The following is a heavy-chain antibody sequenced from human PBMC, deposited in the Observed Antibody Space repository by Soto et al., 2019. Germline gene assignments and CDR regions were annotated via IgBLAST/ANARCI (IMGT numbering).Heavy chain of an antibody. J-gene: IGHJ6*02. CDR3: ARLGDGQRVEVVASCDDYSLDV. Sequence: EVQLVQSGAEVKKPGDSLKISCKGSGYTFSSHWIAWGSQVPRKGLESVGMILGGDTNTRYSPSFQGHVTFSADKSINTAFLQWNILKATDTGLYYCARLGDGQRVEVVASCDDYSLDVWCQGTTVTV. D-gene: IGHD3-16*01. CDR1: GYTFSSHW. V-gene: IGHV5-51*01. CDR2: ILGGDTNT.